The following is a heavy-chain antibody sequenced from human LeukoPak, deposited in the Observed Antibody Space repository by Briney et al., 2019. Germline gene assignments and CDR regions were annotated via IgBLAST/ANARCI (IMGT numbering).Heavy chain of an antibody. CDR2: IYYSGST. J-gene: IGHJ4*02. CDR3: ARDRIYGSGSYS. V-gene: IGHV4-30-4*08. Sequence: LRLSCAASGFTVSSNYMSWVRQPPGKGLEWIGYIYYSGSTYYNPSLKSRVTISVDTSKNQFSLKLSSVTAADTAVYYCARDRIYGSGSYSWGQGTLVTVSS. CDR1: GFTVSSNY. D-gene: IGHD3-10*01.